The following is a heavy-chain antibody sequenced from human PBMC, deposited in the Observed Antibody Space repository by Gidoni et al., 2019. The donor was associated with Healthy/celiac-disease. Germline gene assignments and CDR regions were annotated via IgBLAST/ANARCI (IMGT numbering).Heavy chain of an antibody. D-gene: IGHD3-10*01. Sequence: EVQLVESGGGLVQPVGSLRLSCAASGFTFSSYSMNWVRQAPGKGLEWVSYISSSSSTIYYADSVKGRFTISRDNAKNSLYLQMNSLRDEDTAVYYCARDLLALDYYGSGSVFDYWGQGTLVTVSS. CDR3: ARDLLALDYYGSGSVFDY. J-gene: IGHJ4*02. CDR1: GFTFSSYS. V-gene: IGHV3-48*02. CDR2: ISSSSSTI.